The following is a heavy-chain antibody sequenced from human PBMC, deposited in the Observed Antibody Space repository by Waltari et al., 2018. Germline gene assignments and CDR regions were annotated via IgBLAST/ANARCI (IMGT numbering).Heavy chain of an antibody. CDR1: GGSISSSSYY. V-gene: IGHV4-39*07. CDR3: AGGSLEWLLRDGNWFDP. Sequence: QLQLQESGPGLVKPSETLSLTCTVSGGSISSSSYYWGWIRQHPGKGLEWIGSMYYSGSTSYIPSLKSRVTISVATSKNQFSLKLSSVTAADTAVYYCAGGSLEWLLRDGNWFDPWGQGTLVTVSS. CDR2: MYYSGST. D-gene: IGHD3-3*01. J-gene: IGHJ5*02.